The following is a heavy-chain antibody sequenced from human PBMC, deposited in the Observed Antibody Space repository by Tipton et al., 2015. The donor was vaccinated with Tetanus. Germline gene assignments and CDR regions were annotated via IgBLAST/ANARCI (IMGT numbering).Heavy chain of an antibody. CDR2: ISYDGSNK. Sequence: SLRLSCAASGFTFSSYGMHWVRQAPGKGLEWVAVISYDGSNKYYADSVKGRFTISRDNSKNTLYLQMNSLRAEDTAVYYCAKDLDYYDSSGWGDYWSQGTLVTVSS. CDR3: AKDLDYYDSSGWGDY. CDR1: GFTFSSYG. D-gene: IGHD3-22*01. J-gene: IGHJ4*02. V-gene: IGHV3-30*18.